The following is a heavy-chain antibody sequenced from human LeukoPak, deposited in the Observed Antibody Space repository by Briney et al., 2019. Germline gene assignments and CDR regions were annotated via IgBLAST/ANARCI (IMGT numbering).Heavy chain of an antibody. CDR2: INPNTGGT. CDR3: ASYPRYSSSPPFDY. Sequence: ASVKVSCKASGYIFTGQDMHWVRQAPGQGLEWMGWINPNTGGTHYAQRFQGRVTMTRDTSISTAYMELSSLIPDDTAVYYCASYPRYSSSPPFDYWGQGALVTVSS. CDR1: GYIFTGQD. V-gene: IGHV1-2*02. D-gene: IGHD6-19*01. J-gene: IGHJ4*02.